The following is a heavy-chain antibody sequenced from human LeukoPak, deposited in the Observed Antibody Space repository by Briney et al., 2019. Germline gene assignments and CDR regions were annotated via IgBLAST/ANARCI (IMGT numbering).Heavy chain of an antibody. CDR3: ARRLPIAAAGRGYYYYYMDV. CDR2: IWYDGSNK. D-gene: IGHD6-13*01. V-gene: IGHV3-33*01. Sequence: GGSLRLSCAASGFTFSSYGMHWVRQAPGKGLEWVAVIWYDGSNKYYADSVKGRFTISRDNAKNSLYLQMNSLRAEDTAVYYCARRLPIAAAGRGYYYYYMDVWGKGTTVTVSS. J-gene: IGHJ6*03. CDR1: GFTFSSYG.